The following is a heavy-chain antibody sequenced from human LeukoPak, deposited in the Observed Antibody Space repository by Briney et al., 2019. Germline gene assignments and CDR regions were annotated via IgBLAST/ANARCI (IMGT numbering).Heavy chain of an antibody. CDR2: IYYSGST. D-gene: IGHD6-13*01. CDR3: ARGYSSSWSYYYYYGMDV. CDR1: GGSISSGGYY. J-gene: IGHJ6*02. V-gene: IGHV4-61*08. Sequence: SQTLSLTCTVSGGSISSGGYYWSWIRQPPGKGLEWIGYIYYSGSTNYNPSLKSRVTISVDTSKNQFSLKLSSVTAADTAVYYCARGYSSSWSYYYYYGMDVWGQGTTVTVSS.